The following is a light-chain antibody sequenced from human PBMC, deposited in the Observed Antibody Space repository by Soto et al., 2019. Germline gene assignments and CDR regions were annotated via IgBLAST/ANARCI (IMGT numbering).Light chain of an antibody. V-gene: IGKV3-11*01. CDR3: QQRSIWPWT. Sequence: DIVLRQSPATLSLSPGERAALSCWASQSVSNYFVWYQQKPGQAPRLLIYDASKRATGIPARFSGSGSGTDFTLTISSLEPEDFAVYYCQQRSIWPWTFGQGSKVDIK. J-gene: IGKJ1*01. CDR2: DAS. CDR1: QSVSNY.